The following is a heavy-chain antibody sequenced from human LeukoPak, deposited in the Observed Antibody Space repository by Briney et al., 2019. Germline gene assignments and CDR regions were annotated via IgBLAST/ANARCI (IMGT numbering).Heavy chain of an antibody. Sequence: SETLSLTCTVSGGSISSYYWSWIRQPPGKGREWIGYIYYSGSTNYNPSLKSRVTISVDTSKNQFSLKLSSVTAADTAVYYCARHLPADYYDSSGYLDHWGQGTLVTVSS. J-gene: IGHJ4*02. CDR3: ARHLPADYYDSSGYLDH. V-gene: IGHV4-59*08. CDR1: GGSISSYY. CDR2: IYYSGST. D-gene: IGHD3-22*01.